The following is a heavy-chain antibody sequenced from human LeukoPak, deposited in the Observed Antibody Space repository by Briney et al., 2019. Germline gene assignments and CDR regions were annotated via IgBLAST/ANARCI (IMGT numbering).Heavy chain of an antibody. CDR1: RFTFSSCA. CDR3: AKGGEIGLYYFNY. CDR2: IRSDGSNK. D-gene: IGHD3-16*01. Sequence: PGGSLRLSCAASRFTFSSCAMHWVRQAPGKGLEWVAYIRSDGSNKYYADSVKGRFTISRDTSKNTLYLQMNSLRAEDTAVYYCAKGGEIGLYYFNYWGQGTLVTVSS. J-gene: IGHJ4*02. V-gene: IGHV3-30*02.